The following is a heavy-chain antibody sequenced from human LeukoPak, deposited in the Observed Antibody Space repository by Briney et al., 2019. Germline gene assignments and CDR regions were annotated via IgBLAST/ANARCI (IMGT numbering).Heavy chain of an antibody. CDR2: IYYSGST. V-gene: IGHV4-39*01. CDR3: AISTSGIAVAGLGY. CDR1: GDSVSRSDSY. Sequence: SETLSLTCSVSGDSVSRSDSYWDWIRQPPGKGLEWIGSIYYSGSTYYNPSLKSRVTISVDTSKNQFSLKLSSVTAADAAVYYCAISTSGIAVAGLGYWGQGTLVTVSS. J-gene: IGHJ4*02. D-gene: IGHD6-19*01.